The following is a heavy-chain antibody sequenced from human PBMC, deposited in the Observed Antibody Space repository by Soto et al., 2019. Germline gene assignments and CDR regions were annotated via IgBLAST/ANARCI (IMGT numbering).Heavy chain of an antibody. CDR3: ASWADAADEDYFHH. CDR2: INQGGSQK. V-gene: IGHV3-7*03. CDR1: GLRFLSSG. J-gene: IGHJ1*01. Sequence: GGSLNPSCQASGLRFLSSGMGWSRKAQGKGLEWVAHINQGGSQKYYVDSAKGRFTISRDNAKTSLYLQMNNLRAEDTATYYCASWADAADEDYFHHWGQGTLVTVSS. D-gene: IGHD3-16*01.